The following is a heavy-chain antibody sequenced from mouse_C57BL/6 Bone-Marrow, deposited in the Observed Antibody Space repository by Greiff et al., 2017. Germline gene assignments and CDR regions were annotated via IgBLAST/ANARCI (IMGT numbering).Heavy chain of an antibody. CDR2: MHPNGGSP. D-gene: IGHD2-4*01. J-gene: IGHJ4*01. CDR1: GSTFTNYW. Sequence: VQLQQPGAELVKPGASVKLSCKASGSTFTNYWMHWVKQRPGQGLEWIGMMHPNGGSPDYNEKFKSEATLSVDKSSRTAYMELSSLTSEDSAVYYCARSYDDDDYTKDYWGQGTSVTVSS. V-gene: IGHV1-64*01. CDR3: ARSYDDDDYTKDY.